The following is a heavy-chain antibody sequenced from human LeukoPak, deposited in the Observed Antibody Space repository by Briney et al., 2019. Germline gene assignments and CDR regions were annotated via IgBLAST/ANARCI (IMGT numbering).Heavy chain of an antibody. CDR2: ISAYNGNT. CDR1: GYTFTSYG. CDR3: ARDEGYSYEPVRYYMDV. Sequence: ASVKVSCKASGYTFTSYGISWVRQAPGQGLEWMGWISAYNGNTNYAQKFQGRVTITADKSTSTAYMELSSLRSEDTAVYYCARDEGYSYEPVRYYMDVWGKGTTVTVSS. V-gene: IGHV1-18*01. D-gene: IGHD5-18*01. J-gene: IGHJ6*03.